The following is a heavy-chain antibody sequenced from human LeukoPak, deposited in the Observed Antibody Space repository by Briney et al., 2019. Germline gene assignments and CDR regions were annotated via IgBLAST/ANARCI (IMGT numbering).Heavy chain of an antibody. CDR2: ISGSGGST. D-gene: IGHD5-12*01. CDR3: AKVLIVATIAPDY. V-gene: IGHV3-23*01. J-gene: IGHJ4*02. CDR1: GFTFSSYA. Sequence: PGGSLRLSCAASGFTFSSYAMSWVRQAPGKGLEWVSAISGSGGSTYYADSVKGRFTISRDNSKNTLYLQMNSLGAEDTAVYYCAKVLIVATIAPDYWGQGTLVTVSS.